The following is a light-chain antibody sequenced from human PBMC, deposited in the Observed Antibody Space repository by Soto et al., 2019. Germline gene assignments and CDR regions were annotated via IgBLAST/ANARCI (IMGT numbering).Light chain of an antibody. Sequence: QSALTQPASVSGSPGQSITISCTGTSSDVGGYNFVSWYQQHPGKAPKLMIYDVSSRPSGVSNRFSGSKSGNTASLTISGLQAEDEGDYYCSPYASSSTVVFGAGTKLTVL. J-gene: IGLJ3*02. CDR3: SPYASSSTVV. V-gene: IGLV2-14*01. CDR2: DVS. CDR1: SSDVGGYNF.